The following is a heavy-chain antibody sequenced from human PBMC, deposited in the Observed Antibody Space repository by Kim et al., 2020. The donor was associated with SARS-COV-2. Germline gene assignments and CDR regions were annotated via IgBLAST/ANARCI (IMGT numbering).Heavy chain of an antibody. D-gene: IGHD3-10*01. CDR1: GGSISSYY. V-gene: IGHV4-59*13. J-gene: IGHJ6*02. Sequence: SETLSLTCTVSGGSISSYYWSWIRQPPGKGLEWIGYIYYSGSTNYNPSLKSRVTISLDTSKNQFSLKLSSVTAADTAVYYCARNYYGSGSYYFDYYYGMDVWGRGTTVTVSS. CDR3: ARNYYGSGSYYFDYYYGMDV. CDR2: IYYSGST.